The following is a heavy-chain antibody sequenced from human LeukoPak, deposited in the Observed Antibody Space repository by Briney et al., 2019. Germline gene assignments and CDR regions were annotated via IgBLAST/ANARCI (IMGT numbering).Heavy chain of an antibody. CDR3: AKELFNWNYGALGFDY. D-gene: IGHD1-7*01. J-gene: IGHJ4*02. V-gene: IGHV3-43*02. CDR1: GFTFDDYA. CDR2: ISGDGGST. Sequence: GGSLRLSCAASGFTFDDYAMHWVRQAPGKGLEWVSLISGDGGSTYYADSVKGRFTISRDNSKNSLYLRMNSLRTEDTALYYCAKELFNWNYGALGFDYWGQGTLVTVSS.